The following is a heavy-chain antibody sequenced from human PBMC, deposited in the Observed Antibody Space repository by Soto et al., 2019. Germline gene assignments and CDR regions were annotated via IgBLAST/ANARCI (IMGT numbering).Heavy chain of an antibody. CDR3: ASGLRRLGRRDL. V-gene: IGHV4-34*01. Sequence: ETLSLTCAVYGGSFSGYYWSWIRQPPGKGLEWIGEINHSGSTNYNPSLKSRVTISVDTSKNQFSLKLSSVTAADTAVYYCASGLRRLGRRDLWGRGTLVTVSS. CDR2: INHSGST. J-gene: IGHJ2*01. CDR1: GGSFSGYY. D-gene: IGHD4-17*01.